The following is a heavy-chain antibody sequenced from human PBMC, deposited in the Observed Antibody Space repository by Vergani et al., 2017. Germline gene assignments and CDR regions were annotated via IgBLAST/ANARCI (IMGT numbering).Heavy chain of an antibody. Sequence: QVQLQESGPGLVKPPGTLSLTCSASGAPISYWCWSWLRQPAGKGLEWIGRLCPSGSTNYKPSLKRRVTMSIDTSKNQFSLKLTSVTAADTAVYYCATGAGPFDIWGQGTLVTVSS. J-gene: IGHJ4*02. CDR2: LCPSGST. CDR1: GAPISYWC. CDR3: ATGAGPFDI. D-gene: IGHD7-27*01. V-gene: IGHV4-4*07.